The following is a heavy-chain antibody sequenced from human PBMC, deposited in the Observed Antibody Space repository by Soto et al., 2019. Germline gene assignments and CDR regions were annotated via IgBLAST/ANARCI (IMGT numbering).Heavy chain of an antibody. D-gene: IGHD1-7*01. V-gene: IGHV4-4*02. CDR2: IYRTGST. J-gene: IGHJ4*02. CDR3: ASRDPGTSVDY. Sequence: SETLSLTCAFSGGSFSSNNWWTWVRQPPGQGLEWIGEIYRTGSTNYNPSLKSRVTISLDKSENQFSLKVTSLTAADTAVYYCASRDPGTSVDYWGQGTLVTVSS. CDR1: GGSFSSNNW.